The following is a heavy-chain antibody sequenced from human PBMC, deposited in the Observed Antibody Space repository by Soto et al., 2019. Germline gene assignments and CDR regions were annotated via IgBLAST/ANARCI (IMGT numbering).Heavy chain of an antibody. CDR1: GGTFNNYA. CDR2: IVPIFGPA. D-gene: IGHD6-13*01. J-gene: IGHJ4*02. Sequence: SVKVSCKASGGTFNNYAIHWVRQAPGQGLEWMGGIVPIFGPAKYPEKFRGRVRITADDSTSTAYMELRSLTSEDTAMYYCARPSYSSSWLPNLDYWGQGTLVTVSS. V-gene: IGHV1-69*13. CDR3: ARPSYSSSWLPNLDY.